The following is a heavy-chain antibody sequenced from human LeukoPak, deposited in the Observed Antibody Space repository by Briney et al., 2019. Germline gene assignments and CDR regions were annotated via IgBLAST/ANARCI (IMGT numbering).Heavy chain of an antibody. V-gene: IGHV1-18*01. CDR1: GYTFTSYG. J-gene: IGHJ6*02. CDR3: ARGADCSSTSCLRTRYYYYYGMDA. Sequence: ASVKVSCKASGYTFTSYGISWVRQTPGQGLEWMGWISAYNGNTNYAQKLQGRVTMTTDASTSTAYMELRSLRSDDTAVYYCARGADCSSTSCLRTRYYYYYGMDAWGQGTTVTVSS. D-gene: IGHD2-2*01. CDR2: ISAYNGNT.